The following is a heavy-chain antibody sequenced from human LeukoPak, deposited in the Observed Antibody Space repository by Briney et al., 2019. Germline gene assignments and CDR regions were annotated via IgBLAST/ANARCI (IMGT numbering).Heavy chain of an antibody. Sequence: PSETLSLTCTVSGGFISSYHWSWTRQPPGKGLEWIGYIYYSGSTNYNPSLKSRVTISVDTSKNQFSLKLSSVTAADTAVYYCARGYCSGGTCYSWGLYFDYWGQGTLVTVSS. J-gene: IGHJ4*02. CDR3: ARGYCSGGTCYSWGLYFDY. D-gene: IGHD2-15*01. V-gene: IGHV4-59*01. CDR1: GGFISSYH. CDR2: IYYSGST.